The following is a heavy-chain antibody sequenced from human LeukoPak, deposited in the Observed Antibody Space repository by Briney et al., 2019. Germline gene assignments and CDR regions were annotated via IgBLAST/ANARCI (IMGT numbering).Heavy chain of an antibody. V-gene: IGHV3-9*01. Sequence: GRSLRLSCAASGFTFDDYAMHWVRQAPGKGLEWVSGISWNSGSIGYADSVKGRFTISRDNAKNSLYLQMNSLRAEATALYYCAKDEPANYYDSSGPLDYWGQGTLVTVSS. J-gene: IGHJ4*02. D-gene: IGHD3-22*01. CDR2: ISWNSGSI. CDR3: AKDEPANYYDSSGPLDY. CDR1: GFTFDDYA.